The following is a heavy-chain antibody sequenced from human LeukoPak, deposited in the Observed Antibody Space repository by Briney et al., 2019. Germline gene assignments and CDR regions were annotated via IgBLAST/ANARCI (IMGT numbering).Heavy chain of an antibody. J-gene: IGHJ5*02. CDR3: ARDLAQIAEAGTGWFDP. D-gene: IGHD6-13*01. CDR2: INPSVCST. CDR1: GYTFTSYY. V-gene: IGHV1-46*01. Sequence: ASVKVSCNASGYTFTSYYMHWVRQAPGQGLEWRGIINPSVCSTSYAQKFHGIVTMTRDMSTSTVYLELSSLSSEDTAVYYCARDLAQIAEAGTGWFDPWGQGTLVTVSS.